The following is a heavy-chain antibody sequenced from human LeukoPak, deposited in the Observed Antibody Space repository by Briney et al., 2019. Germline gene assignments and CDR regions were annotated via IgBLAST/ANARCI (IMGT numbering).Heavy chain of an antibody. Sequence: ASVKVSCKASGYTFTSYYMHWVRQAPGQGLEWMGIINPSDGSTSYAQKFRGRVTMTRDTSTSTVYMELSSLRSDDTAVYYCARGRVRGVRAESSDAFDIWGQGTMVTVSS. D-gene: IGHD3-10*01. CDR3: ARGRVRGVRAESSDAFDI. J-gene: IGHJ3*02. V-gene: IGHV1-46*01. CDR1: GYTFTSYY. CDR2: INPSDGST.